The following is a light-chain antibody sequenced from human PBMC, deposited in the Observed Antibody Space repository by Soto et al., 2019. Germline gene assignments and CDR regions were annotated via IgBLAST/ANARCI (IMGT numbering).Light chain of an antibody. CDR2: DAS. J-gene: IGKJ4*01. V-gene: IGKV1-33*01. Sequence: DIQMTQSPSSLSASVGDRVTITCQASQDISNYLNWYQQKPGKAPKLLIYDASNLETGVPSRFSGSGSGTDFTFTISSLQPEHIATYYCQQYDNLPITFGGGTKVEI. CDR1: QDISNY. CDR3: QQYDNLPIT.